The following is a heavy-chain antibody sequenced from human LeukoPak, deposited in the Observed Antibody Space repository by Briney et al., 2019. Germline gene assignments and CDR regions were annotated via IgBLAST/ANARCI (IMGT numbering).Heavy chain of an antibody. CDR2: INPNSGGT. V-gene: IGHV1-2*02. Sequence: ASVKVSCKASGYTFTGYYMHWVRQAPGQGLEWMGWINPNSGGTNCAQKFQGRVTMTRDTSISTAYMELSRLRSDDTAVYYCARSRDGYMSYFDYWGQGTLVTVSS. D-gene: IGHD5-24*01. CDR1: GYTFTGYY. CDR3: ARSRDGYMSYFDY. J-gene: IGHJ4*02.